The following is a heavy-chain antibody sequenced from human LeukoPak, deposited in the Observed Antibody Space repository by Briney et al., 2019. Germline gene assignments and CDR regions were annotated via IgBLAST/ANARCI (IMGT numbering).Heavy chain of an antibody. Sequence: GASVKLSCKASGYTFTAYYMHWVRQAPGQGPEYMGWINPDSGDTKPAQNFQGRVTMTRDTSISTAYMELSRLRSDDTAVYYCANSGPTVISYGMDVWGQGTTVTVSS. V-gene: IGHV1-2*02. CDR3: ANSGPTVISYGMDV. CDR1: GYTFTAYY. D-gene: IGHD4-17*01. J-gene: IGHJ6*02. CDR2: INPDSGDT.